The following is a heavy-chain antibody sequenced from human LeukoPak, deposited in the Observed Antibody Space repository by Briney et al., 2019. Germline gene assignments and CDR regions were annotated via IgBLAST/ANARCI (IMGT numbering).Heavy chain of an antibody. Sequence: PGGSLRLSYAASGFTFSSYAMSWVRQAPGKGLEWVSAISGSGGSTYYADSVKGRFTISRDNSKNTPYLQMNSLRAEDTAVYYCAILRGSERVDYWGQGTLVTVSS. CDR2: ISGSGGST. D-gene: IGHD3-10*01. J-gene: IGHJ4*02. CDR3: AILRGSERVDY. V-gene: IGHV3-23*01. CDR1: GFTFSSYA.